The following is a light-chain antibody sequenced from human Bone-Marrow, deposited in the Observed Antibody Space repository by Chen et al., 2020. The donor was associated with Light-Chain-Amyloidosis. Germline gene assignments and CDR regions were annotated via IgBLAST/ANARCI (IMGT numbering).Light chain of an antibody. J-gene: IGLJ3*02. V-gene: IGLV2-23*02. Sequence: QSALTQPASASGSPGQSVTIARTGSYGDVGSHNFVSWYKLHPGRAPNLILYGVNTRPSGVSERFSGSKTDNTASLTISGLLGEDEADYYCCSYGGRFSLMFGGGTRLTVL. CDR1: YGDVGSHNF. CDR3: CSYGGRFSLM. CDR2: GVN.